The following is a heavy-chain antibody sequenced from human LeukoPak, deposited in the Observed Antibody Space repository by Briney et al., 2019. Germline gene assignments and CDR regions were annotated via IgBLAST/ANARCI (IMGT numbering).Heavy chain of an antibody. D-gene: IGHD4/OR15-4a*01. CDR2: IYYSGST. J-gene: IGHJ3*02. CDR1: GGSISSGGYY. Sequence: SETLSLTCTVSGGSISSGGYYWSWIRQHPGMGLEWIGYIYYSGSTYYNPSLKSRVTISVDTSKNQFSLKLSSVTAADAAVYYCASSVVLGAFDIWGQGTMVTVSS. V-gene: IGHV4-31*03. CDR3: ASSVVLGAFDI.